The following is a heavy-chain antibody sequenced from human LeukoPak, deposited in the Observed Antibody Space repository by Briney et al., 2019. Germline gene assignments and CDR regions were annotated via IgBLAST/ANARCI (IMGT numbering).Heavy chain of an antibody. CDR3: ARAPGIAVAGSYWYFDL. V-gene: IGHV3-13*04. Sequence: GGSLRLSCAASGFTFSSYDMHWVRQATGKGLEWVTAIGTAGDTYYPGSVKGRFTISRENAKNSLYLQMNSLRAGDTAVYYCARAPGIAVAGSYWYFDLWGRGTLVTVSS. J-gene: IGHJ2*01. CDR2: IGTAGDT. CDR1: GFTFSSYD. D-gene: IGHD6-19*01.